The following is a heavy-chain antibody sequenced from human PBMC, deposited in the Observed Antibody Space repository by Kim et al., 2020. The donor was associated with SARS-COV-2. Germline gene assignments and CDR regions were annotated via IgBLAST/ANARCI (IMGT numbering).Heavy chain of an antibody. V-gene: IGHV4-61*01. Sequence: SETLSLTCTVSGGSVSSGSYYWSWIRQPPGKGLEWIGYIYYSGSTNYNPSLKSRVTISVDTSKNQFSLKLSSVTAADTAVYYCARVFLLWSVAGPFDYWGQGTLVTVSS. J-gene: IGHJ4*02. CDR2: IYYSGST. CDR1: GGSVSSGSYY. D-gene: IGHD6-19*01. CDR3: ARVFLLWSVAGPFDY.